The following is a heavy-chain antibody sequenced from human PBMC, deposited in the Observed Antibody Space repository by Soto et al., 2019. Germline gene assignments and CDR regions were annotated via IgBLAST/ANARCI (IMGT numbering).Heavy chain of an antibody. Sequence: QVQLQESGPGLVKPSETLSLTCTVSGGSFGSFYWSWIRQTPGKGLEWIGYISYSGITNYNPSLKSRATMSIDTSTHLFPHALPSVTAADTAVFYCARLGSQFRSGWYFRHGMDGWCQGKTVTVSS. CDR1: GGSFGSFY. CDR2: ISYSGIT. J-gene: IGHJ6*02. D-gene: IGHD6-19*01. V-gene: IGHV4-59*08. CDR3: ARLGSQFRSGWYFRHGMDG.